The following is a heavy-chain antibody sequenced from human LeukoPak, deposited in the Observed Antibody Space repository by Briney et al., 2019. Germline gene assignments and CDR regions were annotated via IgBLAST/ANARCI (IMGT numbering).Heavy chain of an antibody. V-gene: IGHV4-34*01. Sequence: SETLSLTCAVYGGSFSGYYWSWIRQPPGKGLEWIGEINHSGSTNYNPSLKSRVTISVDTSKNQFSLKLSSVTAADTAVYYCARVSLGYCSGGSCRKTYYYYMDVWGKGTTVTVSS. D-gene: IGHD2-15*01. CDR3: ARVSLGYCSGGSCRKTYYYYMDV. CDR2: INHSGST. J-gene: IGHJ6*03. CDR1: GGSFSGYY.